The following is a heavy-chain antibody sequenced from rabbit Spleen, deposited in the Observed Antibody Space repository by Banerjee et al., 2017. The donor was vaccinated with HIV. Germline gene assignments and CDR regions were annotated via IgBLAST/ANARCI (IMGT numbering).Heavy chain of an antibody. CDR2: INAVTGKA. D-gene: IGHD8-1*01. J-gene: IGHJ6*01. Sequence: QSLEESGGGLVKPEGSLTLTCKASGVSFSNKAVMCWVRQAPGKGLEWIACINAVTGKAVYASWAKGRYTFSKTSSPTVTLQMTSLTVADTATYFCARDTGTSFSTYGMDLWGQGTLVTVS. V-gene: IGHV1S40*01. CDR3: ARDTGTSFSTYGMDL. CDR1: GVSFSNKAV.